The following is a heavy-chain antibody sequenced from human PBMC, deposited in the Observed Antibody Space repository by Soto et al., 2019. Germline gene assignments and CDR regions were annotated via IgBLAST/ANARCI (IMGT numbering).Heavy chain of an antibody. CDR1: GYTFTTQG. CDR3: ARDLGYCRSGTCYREWFDP. J-gene: IGHJ5*02. V-gene: IGHV1-18*01. Sequence: QVQLVQSGAEVKKPGASVKVSCKASGYTFTTQGLSWVRQVPGQGLEWMGWVRGDNGHTNYAQSLQGRVTMTTDTSTNTAYMALRSLRSDDTAVYYCARDLGYCRSGTCYREWFDPWGQGTLVTVSS. D-gene: IGHD2-15*01. CDR2: VRGDNGHT.